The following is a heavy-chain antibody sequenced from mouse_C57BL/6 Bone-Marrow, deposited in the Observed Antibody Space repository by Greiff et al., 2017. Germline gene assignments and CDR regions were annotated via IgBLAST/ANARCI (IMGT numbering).Heavy chain of an antibody. CDR1: GYTFTSYW. Sequence: QVQLQQPGAELVKPGASVKLSCKASGYTFTSYWMQWVKQRPGRGLEWIGRIDPSGGCTKYNQKFKGKATLTVDKSSSTAYMQLSSLTSEDSAVYYCASRILYYYGVDFWGRGTAVTVSS. J-gene: IGHJ4*01. CDR3: ASRILYYYGVDF. CDR2: IDPSGGCT. V-gene: IGHV1-50*01.